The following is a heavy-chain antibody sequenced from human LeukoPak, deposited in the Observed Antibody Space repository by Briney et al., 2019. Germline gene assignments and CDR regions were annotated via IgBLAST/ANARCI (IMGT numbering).Heavy chain of an antibody. CDR3: ARAFSSWNSGYYYMDV. Sequence: SQTLSLTCAISGDSVSSNSAVWNWIRQSPSRGLEWLGRTYYRSKWYNDYTVSVKSRITINPDTSKNQFSLQLNSVTPEDTAVYYCARAFSSWNSGYYYMDVWGKGTTVTVSS. CDR2: TYYRSKWYN. J-gene: IGHJ6*03. CDR1: GDSVSSNSAV. V-gene: IGHV6-1*01. D-gene: IGHD6-13*01.